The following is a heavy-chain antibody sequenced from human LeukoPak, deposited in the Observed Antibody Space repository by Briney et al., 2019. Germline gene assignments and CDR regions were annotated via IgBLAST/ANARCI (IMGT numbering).Heavy chain of an antibody. D-gene: IGHD3-22*01. CDR2: ISSGSSYI. J-gene: IGHJ3*02. CDR3: AGGEYYYDSSGYHHAFDI. V-gene: IGHV3-21*01. CDR1: RFTFSSYS. Sequence: GGSLRLSCAASRFTFSSYSMNWVRQAPGKGLEWVSSISSGSSYIYYADSVKGRFTISRDNAKNSLYLQMNSLRAEDTAVYYCAGGEYYYDSSGYHHAFDIWGQGTMVTVSS.